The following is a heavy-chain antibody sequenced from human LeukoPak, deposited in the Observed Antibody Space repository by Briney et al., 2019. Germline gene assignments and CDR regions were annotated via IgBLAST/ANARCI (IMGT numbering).Heavy chain of an antibody. D-gene: IGHD1-1*01. J-gene: IGHJ5*02. Sequence: SETLSLTYTLSGGSISTYYWSWIRQPPGKGLEWIGYVYYSGSTNYNPSLKSRVTISVDTSKNQFSLNLSSVTAADTAVYYCARTTHLWFDPWGQGTLVTVSS. V-gene: IGHV4-59*01. CDR2: VYYSGST. CDR1: GGSISTYY. CDR3: ARTTHLWFDP.